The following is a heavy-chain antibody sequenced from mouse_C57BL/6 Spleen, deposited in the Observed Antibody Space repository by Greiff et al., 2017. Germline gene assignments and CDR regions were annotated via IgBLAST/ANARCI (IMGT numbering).Heavy chain of an antibody. J-gene: IGHJ1*03. CDR3: ARQRVLREYFDV. D-gene: IGHD1-1*01. CDR1: GYSFTGYY. Sequence: EVKLVESGPELVKPGASVKISCKASGYSFTGYYMNWVKQSPEKSLEWIGEINPSTGGTTYNQKFKAKATLTVDKSSSTAYMQLKSLTSEDSAVYYCARQRVLREYFDVWGTGTTVTVSS. CDR2: INPSTGGT. V-gene: IGHV1-42*01.